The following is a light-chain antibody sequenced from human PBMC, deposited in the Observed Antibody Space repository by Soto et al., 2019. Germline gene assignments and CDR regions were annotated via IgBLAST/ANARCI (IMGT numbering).Light chain of an antibody. CDR2: DAS. CDR3: QQRRDWPHT. J-gene: IGKJ2*01. Sequence: EIVLTQSPATLSLSPGERATLSCRASQSVSSYLAWYQQKPGQAPRLLIYDASNRATGIPARFSGSGSGTDFTLTISSLEPEDVAVYYCQQRRDWPHTFGQGTKLEIK. CDR1: QSVSSY. V-gene: IGKV3-11*01.